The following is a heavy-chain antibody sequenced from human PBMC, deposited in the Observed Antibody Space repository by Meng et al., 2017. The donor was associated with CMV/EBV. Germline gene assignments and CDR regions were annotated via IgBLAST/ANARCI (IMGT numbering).Heavy chain of an antibody. Sequence: VLRVGSGGGLVKPGGSLRLSCAASGFTFSDYYMSWIRQAPGKGLEWVSVIYSGGSTYYADSVKGRFTISRDNSKNTLYLQMNSLRAEDTAVYYCARGGTAIPDYWGQGTLVTVSS. CDR1: GFTFSDYY. J-gene: IGHJ4*02. CDR3: ARGGTAIPDY. CDR2: IYSGGST. V-gene: IGHV3-66*01. D-gene: IGHD5-18*01.